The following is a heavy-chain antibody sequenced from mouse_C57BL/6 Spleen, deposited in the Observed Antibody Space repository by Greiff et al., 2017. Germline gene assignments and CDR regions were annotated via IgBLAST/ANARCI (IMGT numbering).Heavy chain of an antibody. CDR2: IDPNSGGT. D-gene: IGHD1-1*01. V-gene: IGHV1-72*01. CDR1: GYTFTSYW. Sequence: VQLQQPGAELVKPGASVKLSCKASGYTFTSYWMHWVKQRPGRGLEWIGRIDPNSGGTKYNEKFKSKATLTVDKPSSTAYMQLSSLTSEDSAVYYCARRTDGSSYNWYFDVWGTGTTVTVSS. J-gene: IGHJ1*03. CDR3: ARRTDGSSYNWYFDV.